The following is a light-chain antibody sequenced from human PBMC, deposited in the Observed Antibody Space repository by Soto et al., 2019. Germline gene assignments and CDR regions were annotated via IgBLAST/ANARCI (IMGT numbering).Light chain of an antibody. J-gene: IGLJ1*01. CDR3: AARDDSLNGYV. Sequence: VLTQPPSASGTPGQRVTISCSGSSSNIGSNTVNWYHQLPGTAPKLLIYSNNQRPSGVPARFSGSKSGTSASLAISGLQSEHAADYYCAARDDSLNGYVFGPGPKVTVL. CDR1: SSNIGSNT. CDR2: SNN. V-gene: IGLV1-44*01.